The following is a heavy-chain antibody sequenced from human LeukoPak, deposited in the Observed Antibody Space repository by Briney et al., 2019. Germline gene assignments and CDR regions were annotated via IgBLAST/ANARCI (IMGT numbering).Heavy chain of an antibody. J-gene: IGHJ5*02. D-gene: IGHD6-19*01. CDR1: GYIFTGYY. Sequence: GASVKVSCKASGYIFTGYYMHWQRQAPGQGLEWMGWIDPGSGDTNYAQKFQDKITMTRDTYMKTGYMELSSLRYDDTAVYYCAREEYSSGWYRGGWFDPWGQGTQVPVSS. V-gene: IGHV1-2*02. CDR3: AREEYSSGWYRGGWFDP. CDR2: IDPGSGDT.